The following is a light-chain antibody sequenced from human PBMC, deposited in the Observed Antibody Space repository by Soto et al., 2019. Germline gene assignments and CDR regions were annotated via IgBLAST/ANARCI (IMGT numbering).Light chain of an antibody. CDR2: AAS. CDR3: LRDYNSPYT. V-gene: IGKV1-6*01. Sequence: IQMTQSPASLSSSVGDRVTITCRASQGIRNDLGWYQQKPGKAPKLLIYAASSVHSGVPSRFSGSGYGTDFPLTISILQHEDFATYYLLRDYNSPYTFGQGTKLEIK. J-gene: IGKJ2*01. CDR1: QGIRND.